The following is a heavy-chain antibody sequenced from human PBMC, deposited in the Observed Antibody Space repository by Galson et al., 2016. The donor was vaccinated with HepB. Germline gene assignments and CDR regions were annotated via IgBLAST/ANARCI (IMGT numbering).Heavy chain of an antibody. Sequence: QSGAEVKKPGESLKISCKGSGYNFPSYWVGWVRQMPGKGLEWMGMVYPNDSDTRYSPSFQGQVTFSADRSVNTAYLQWSSLKASDTAMYYCASRLNYGTEDWGQGTTVTVSS. V-gene: IGHV5-51*01. J-gene: IGHJ6*02. CDR1: GYNFPSYW. D-gene: IGHD2-8*01. CDR3: ASRLNYGTED. CDR2: VYPNDSDT.